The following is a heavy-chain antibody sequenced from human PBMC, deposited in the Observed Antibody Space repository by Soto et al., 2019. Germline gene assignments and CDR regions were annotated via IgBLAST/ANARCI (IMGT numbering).Heavy chain of an antibody. D-gene: IGHD2-15*01. CDR2: VYPGDSDS. V-gene: IGHV5-51*01. J-gene: IGHJ6*02. Sequence: GESLKISCEGSGYTFTTYWVAWVRQMPGKGLEWVGSVYPGDSDSRYNPSVQGQVTISADRSISTAYLQWNSLKASDTAMYFCARHKGYCSSTSCYGMDIWDQGTTVTVSS. CDR3: ARHKGYCSSTSCYGMDI. CDR1: GYTFTTYW.